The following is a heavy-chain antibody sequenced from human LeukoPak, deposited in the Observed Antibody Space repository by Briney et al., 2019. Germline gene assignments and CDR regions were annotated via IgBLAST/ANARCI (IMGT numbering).Heavy chain of an antibody. J-gene: IGHJ5*02. CDR2: INHSGST. V-gene: IGHV4-34*01. CDR3: ATASRGCSSTSCYNWFDP. CDR1: GGSFSGYY. D-gene: IGHD2-2*01. Sequence: PSETLSLTCVVYGGSFSGYYWSWLRQPPGKGLEWIGEINHSGSTNYNPSLKSRVTISVDTSKNQFSLKLSSVTAADTAVYYCATASRGCSSTSCYNWFDPWGQGTLVIVSS.